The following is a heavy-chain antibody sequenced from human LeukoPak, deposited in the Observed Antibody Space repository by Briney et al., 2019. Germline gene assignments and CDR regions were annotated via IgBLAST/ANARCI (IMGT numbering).Heavy chain of an antibody. Sequence: GASVKVSCKASGGTFSSYAISWVRQAPGQGLEWMGGIIPIFGTANYAQKFQGRVTITADKSTSTAYMELSSLRSEDTAVYYCARDVEERGGFWSAYTYYYYYMDVWGKGTTVTVSS. D-gene: IGHD3-3*01. J-gene: IGHJ6*03. CDR2: IIPIFGTA. CDR3: ARDVEERGGFWSAYTYYYYYMDV. V-gene: IGHV1-69*06. CDR1: GGTFSSYA.